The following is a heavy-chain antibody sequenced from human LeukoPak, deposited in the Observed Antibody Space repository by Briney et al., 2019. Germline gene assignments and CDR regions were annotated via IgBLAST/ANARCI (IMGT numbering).Heavy chain of an antibody. CDR3: ARIFPPPGRFDY. D-gene: IGHD3-3*01. V-gene: IGHV4-34*01. Sequence: SETLSLTCAVYGGSFSGYYWSWIRQPPGKGLEWIGEINHSGSTNYDPSLKSRVTISVDTSKNQFSLKLSSVTAADTAVYYCARIFPPPGRFDYWGQGTLVTVSS. CDR2: INHSGST. CDR1: GGSFSGYY. J-gene: IGHJ4*02.